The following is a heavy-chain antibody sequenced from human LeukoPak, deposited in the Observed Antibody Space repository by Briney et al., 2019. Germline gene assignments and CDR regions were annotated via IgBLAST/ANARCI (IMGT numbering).Heavy chain of an antibody. V-gene: IGHV4-4*02. D-gene: IGHD3/OR15-3a*01. J-gene: IGHJ4*02. CDR3: ARQTGSGLFTLP. CDR1: GGSISSSNW. Sequence: SGTLSLTCAVSGGSISSSNWWSWVRPPPGKGLEWIGEIYHSGRTNYNPSLKSRVTISIDTSNNQISLRLISVTATDTAMYYCARQTGSGLFTLPGGQGTLVTVSS. CDR2: IYHSGRT.